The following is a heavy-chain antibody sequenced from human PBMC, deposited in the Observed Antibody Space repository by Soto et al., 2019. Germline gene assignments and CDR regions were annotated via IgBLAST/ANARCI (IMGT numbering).Heavy chain of an antibody. V-gene: IGHV3-23*01. J-gene: IGHJ5*02. CDR1: GFTFSSYA. CDR3: AKDRRYCSSTSCYGATTWFDP. D-gene: IGHD2-2*01. CDR2: ISGSGGST. Sequence: GGSLRLSCAASGFTFSSYAMSWVRQAPGKGLEWVSAISGSGGSTYYADSVKGRFTTSRDNSKNTRYLQMNSLRAEDTAVYYCAKDRRYCSSTSCYGATTWFDPWGQGTLVTVSS.